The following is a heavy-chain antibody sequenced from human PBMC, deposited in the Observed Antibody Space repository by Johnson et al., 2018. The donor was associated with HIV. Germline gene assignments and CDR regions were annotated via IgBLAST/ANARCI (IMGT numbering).Heavy chain of an antibody. CDR3: ARDGESQQLPLGDAFDV. Sequence: VQLVESGGGLVHPGGSLRLSCAASGFTVSTNYMSWVRQAPGKGLEWVSLIYTGGSTLYADSVKGRFTISRDNSKNTLYLQMRSLRVEDTAIYYCARDGESQQLPLGDAFDVWGQGTKVTVSS. J-gene: IGHJ3*01. CDR1: GFTVSTNY. D-gene: IGHD6-13*01. CDR2: IYTGGST. V-gene: IGHV3-66*01.